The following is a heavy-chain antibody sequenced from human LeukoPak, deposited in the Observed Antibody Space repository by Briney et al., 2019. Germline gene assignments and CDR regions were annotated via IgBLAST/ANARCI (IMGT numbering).Heavy chain of an antibody. CDR2: INHSGST. Sequence: KSSETLSLTCAVYGGSFSGYYWSWIRQPPGKGLEWIGEINHSGSTNYNPSLKSRVTISVDTSKNQFSLKLSSVTAADTAVYYCARGGAAGPSEHTAMADFDYWGQGTLVTVSS. CDR1: GGSFSGYY. CDR3: ARGGAAGPSEHTAMADFDY. V-gene: IGHV4-34*01. J-gene: IGHJ4*02. D-gene: IGHD5-18*01.